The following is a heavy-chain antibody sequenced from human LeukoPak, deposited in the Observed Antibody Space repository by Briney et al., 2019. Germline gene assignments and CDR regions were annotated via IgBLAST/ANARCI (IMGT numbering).Heavy chain of an antibody. CDR3: AKDYYDSSGWLYYFDY. CDR2: ISFDGSNK. J-gene: IGHJ4*02. V-gene: IGHV3-30*18. CDR1: GFTFSSYG. Sequence: GRSLTPSCPASGFTFSSYGMHWVRQAPGKGLEWVGVISFDGSNKYYADSVKGRFTISRDNSKNSLYLQMNSLRTEDTALYYCAKDYYDSSGWLYYFDYWGQGNLVTVSS. D-gene: IGHD6-19*01.